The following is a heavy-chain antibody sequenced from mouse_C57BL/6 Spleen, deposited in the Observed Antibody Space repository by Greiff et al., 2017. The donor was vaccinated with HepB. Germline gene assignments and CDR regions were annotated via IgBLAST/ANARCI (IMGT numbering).Heavy chain of an antibody. Sequence: VKLQQSGPELVKPGASVKISCKASGYAFSSSWMNWVKQRPGKGLEWIGRIYPGDGDTTYNGKFKGKATLTADKSSSTAYMQLSSLTSEDSAVYFCAVLPLFDYWGQGTTLTVSS. D-gene: IGHD2-14*01. J-gene: IGHJ2*01. CDR1: GYAFSSSW. CDR2: IYPGDGDT. CDR3: AVLPLFDY. V-gene: IGHV1-82*01.